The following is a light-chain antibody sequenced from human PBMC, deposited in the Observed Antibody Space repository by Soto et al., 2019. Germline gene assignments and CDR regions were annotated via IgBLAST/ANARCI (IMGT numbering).Light chain of an antibody. Sequence: NFMLTQPHSVSESPGKTVTISYTGSSGIIPSTYVQWSRQRPGSSPPTVIFEDNQRPSGVPDRFSGSIDSSSNSASLTISGLKTEDEADYSCQSYDSSSHVLFGGGTKLTVL. CDR3: QSYDSSSHVL. CDR1: SGIIPSTY. CDR2: EDN. V-gene: IGLV6-57*01. J-gene: IGLJ2*01.